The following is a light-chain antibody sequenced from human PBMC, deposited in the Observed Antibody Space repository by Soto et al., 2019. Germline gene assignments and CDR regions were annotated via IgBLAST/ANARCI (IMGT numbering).Light chain of an antibody. CDR3: QQYNSYSRT. CDR1: QSISSW. J-gene: IGKJ1*01. Sequence: DIQMTQSPSTLSASVGDRVTITCRASQSISSWLAWYQQKPGKAPKVLIYKASSLDSGVPSRFSGSGSGTDFTLTISSLQHDDFATYYWQQYNSYSRTFGQGTKVEIK. V-gene: IGKV1-5*03. CDR2: KAS.